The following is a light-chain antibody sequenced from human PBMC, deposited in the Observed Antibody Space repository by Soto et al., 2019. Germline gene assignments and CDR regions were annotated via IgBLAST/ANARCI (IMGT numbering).Light chain of an antibody. J-gene: IGKJ4*01. V-gene: IGKV1-39*01. CDR2: AAS. CDR3: QQCYSSPLT. CDR1: QTVLND. Sequence: EIRMTQSASSLSACVGDRVTIXCRASQTVLNDFSWCQQPPGKAPKRLIYAASSLQSGGPSRFSGSGSGTDFTRTISSRQPEDFATYYCQQCYSSPLTVGGGTKVDIK.